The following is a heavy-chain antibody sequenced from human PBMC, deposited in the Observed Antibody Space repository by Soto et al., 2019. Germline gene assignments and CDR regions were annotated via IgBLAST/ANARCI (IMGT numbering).Heavy chain of an antibody. V-gene: IGHV4-34*01. CDR2: ISPSGTT. CDR1: SGSLIGYY. Sequence: PSDTLSLTCSLYSGSLIGYYWSWIRQPPGKGLEWIGEISPSGTTNYSPSLKSRVSISVDTSKNQFSLNLTSLTAADTAVYYCARAPKVSGSAQTRPDFWGQGSLVTVSS. CDR3: ARAPKVSGSAQTRPDF. J-gene: IGHJ4*02. D-gene: IGHD6-6*01.